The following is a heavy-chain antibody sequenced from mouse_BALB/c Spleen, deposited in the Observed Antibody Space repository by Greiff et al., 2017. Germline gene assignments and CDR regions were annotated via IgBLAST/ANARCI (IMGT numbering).Heavy chain of an antibody. V-gene: IGHV3-2*02. CDR3: ARDEGNYLYYFDY. J-gene: IGHJ2*01. D-gene: IGHD2-1*01. Sequence: DVQLQESGPGLVKPSQSLSLTCTVTGYSITSDYAWNWIRQFPGNKLEWMGYISYSGSTSYNPSLKSRISITRDTSKNQFFLQLNSVTTEDTATYYCARDEGNYLYYFDYWGQGTTLTVSS. CDR1: GYSITSDYA. CDR2: ISYSGST.